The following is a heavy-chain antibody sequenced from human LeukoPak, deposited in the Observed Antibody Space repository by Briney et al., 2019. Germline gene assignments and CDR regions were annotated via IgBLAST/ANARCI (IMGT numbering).Heavy chain of an antibody. D-gene: IGHD5-24*01. V-gene: IGHV3-23*01. CDR2: ISGSGGST. CDR3: ARGGDAYRPYYFDY. CDR1: GFTFSSYA. Sequence: GGSLRLSCAASGFTFSSYAMSWVRQAPGKGLEWVSAISGSGGSTYYADSVKGRFTISRDNAKNSLYLQMNSLRAEDTAVYYCARGGDAYRPYYFDYWGQGTLVTVSS. J-gene: IGHJ4*02.